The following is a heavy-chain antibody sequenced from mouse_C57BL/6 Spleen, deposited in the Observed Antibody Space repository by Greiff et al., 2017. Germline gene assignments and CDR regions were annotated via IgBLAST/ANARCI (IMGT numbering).Heavy chain of an antibody. J-gene: IGHJ4*01. CDR1: GFNIKDAY. Sequence: VQLQQSGAELVRPGASVKLSCTASGFNIKDAYMHWVKQRPEPGLEWIGWIEPENGGTEYASKFQGKATLTADTSSNTAYLQLSSLTSEDTAVYYCTTTAQATNYAMDYWGQGTSVTVSS. CDR3: TTTAQATNYAMDY. CDR2: IEPENGGT. V-gene: IGHV14-4*01. D-gene: IGHD3-2*02.